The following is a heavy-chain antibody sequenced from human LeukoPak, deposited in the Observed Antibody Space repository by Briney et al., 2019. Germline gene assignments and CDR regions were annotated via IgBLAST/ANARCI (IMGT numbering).Heavy chain of an antibody. V-gene: IGHV4-34*01. CDR3: ARVGITNDNWFDP. CDR1: GGSFSGYY. J-gene: IGHJ5*02. Sequence: SETLSLTCAVYGGSFSGYYWSWIRQPPGKGPEWIGEINHSGSTNYNPSLKSRVTISVDTSKNQFSLKLSSVTAADTAVYYCARVGITNDNWFDPWGQGTLVTVSS. CDR2: INHSGST. D-gene: IGHD2-8*01.